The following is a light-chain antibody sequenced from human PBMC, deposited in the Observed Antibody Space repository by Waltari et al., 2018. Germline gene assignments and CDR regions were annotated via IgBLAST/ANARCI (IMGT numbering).Light chain of an antibody. CDR2: DAS. Sequence: DIQMAQSPSSLSASVGDRVTITCRASQFINTYLNWYQHRPGEAPKLLIYDASVLESGVPSRFSGSGSATDFTLTISSLQPEDIGTYYCQQSFSNPPWTCGQGTKVEV. J-gene: IGKJ1*01. V-gene: IGKV1-39*01. CDR1: QFINTY. CDR3: QQSFSNPPWT.